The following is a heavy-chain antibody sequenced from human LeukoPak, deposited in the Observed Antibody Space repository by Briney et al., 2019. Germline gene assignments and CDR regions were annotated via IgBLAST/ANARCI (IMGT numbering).Heavy chain of an antibody. Sequence: GGSLRLSCAASGFTFRNYAMHWVRQAPGKGLEWVADISYDGSNKFYADSVKGRFTISRDNSKKTLYLQMNSLRTEDTAVYYCARDIVEMATIRRPSGAFDIWGQGTMVTVSS. CDR1: GFTFRNYA. CDR3: ARDIVEMATIRRPSGAFDI. CDR2: ISYDGSNK. J-gene: IGHJ3*02. V-gene: IGHV3-30-3*01. D-gene: IGHD5-24*01.